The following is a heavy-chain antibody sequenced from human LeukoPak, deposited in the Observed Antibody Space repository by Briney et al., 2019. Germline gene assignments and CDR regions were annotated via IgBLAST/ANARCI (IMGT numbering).Heavy chain of an antibody. D-gene: IGHD2/OR15-2a*01. Sequence: PGRSLRLSCAASGFTFSSYAMHWVRQAPGKGLEWVAVISYDGSNNYYADSVKGRFTISRDNSKNPLYLQMNSLRAEDTAVYYCARAFSYWGQGTLVTVSS. V-gene: IGHV3-30*01. J-gene: IGHJ4*02. CDR2: ISYDGSNN. CDR1: GFTFSSYA. CDR3: ARAFSY.